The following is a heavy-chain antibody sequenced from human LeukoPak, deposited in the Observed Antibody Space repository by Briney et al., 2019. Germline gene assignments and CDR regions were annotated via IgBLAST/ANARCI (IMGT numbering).Heavy chain of an antibody. Sequence: SETLSLTCTVSGGSVSSGTYYWSWIRQPPGKGLEWIGYIYYSGSTNYNPSLKSRVTISVGTSKNQFSLKLSSVTAADTAVYYCARDRVRGNSNPFFDYWGQGTLVTVSS. D-gene: IGHD4-11*01. CDR2: IYYSGST. V-gene: IGHV4-61*01. J-gene: IGHJ4*02. CDR3: ARDRVRGNSNPFFDY. CDR1: GGSVSSGTYY.